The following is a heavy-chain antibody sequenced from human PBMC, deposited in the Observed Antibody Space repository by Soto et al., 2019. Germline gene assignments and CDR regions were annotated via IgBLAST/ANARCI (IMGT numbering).Heavy chain of an antibody. Sequence: PGGSLRLSCAASGFTFDDYAMHRVRQAPGKGLEWVSGISWNSGSIGYADSVKGRFTISRDNAKNSLYLQMNSLRAEDTALYYCAKDVASIAASYNWFDPWGQGTLVTVSS. D-gene: IGHD6-6*01. V-gene: IGHV3-9*01. J-gene: IGHJ5*02. CDR2: ISWNSGSI. CDR3: AKDVASIAASYNWFDP. CDR1: GFTFDDYA.